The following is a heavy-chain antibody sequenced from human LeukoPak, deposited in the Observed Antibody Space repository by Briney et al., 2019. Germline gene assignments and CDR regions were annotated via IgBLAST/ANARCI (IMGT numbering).Heavy chain of an antibody. Sequence: PGGSLRLSCAASGFTFSSYWMSWVRQAPGKGREWVAVISYDGSNKYYADSVKGRFTISRDNSKNTLYLQMNSLRAEDTAVYYCAKGYSGYDWSLVDYWGQGTLVTVSS. CDR3: AKGYSGYDWSLVDY. CDR1: GFTFSSYW. CDR2: ISYDGSNK. D-gene: IGHD5-12*01. J-gene: IGHJ4*02. V-gene: IGHV3-30*18.